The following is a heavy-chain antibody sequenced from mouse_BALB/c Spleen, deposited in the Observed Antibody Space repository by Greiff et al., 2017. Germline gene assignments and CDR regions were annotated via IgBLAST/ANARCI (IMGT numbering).Heavy chain of an antibody. CDR2: ISSGGSYT. J-gene: IGHJ3*01. Sequence: DVKLVESGGGLVKPGGSLKLSCAASGFTFSSYAMSWVRQTPEKRLEWVATISSGGSYTYYPDSVKGRFTISRDNAKNTLYLQMSSLRSEDTAMYYCARECYDGGVAYWGQGTLVTVAA. D-gene: IGHD2-12*01. CDR3: ARECYDGGVAY. CDR1: GFTFSSYA. V-gene: IGHV5-9-3*01.